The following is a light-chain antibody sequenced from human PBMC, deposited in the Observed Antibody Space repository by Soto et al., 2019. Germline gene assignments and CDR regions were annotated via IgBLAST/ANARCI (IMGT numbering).Light chain of an antibody. Sequence: DIQMTQSPSSLSASVGDRVTITCRASQGISTYLAWYQQKPGKVPKLLIYAASTLQSGVPSRFSGSGSGTDCTLTISSLQPEDVANYYCQKYNSSPRTFGQGTKVEIK. J-gene: IGKJ1*01. V-gene: IGKV1-27*01. CDR1: QGISTY. CDR3: QKYNSSPRT. CDR2: AAS.